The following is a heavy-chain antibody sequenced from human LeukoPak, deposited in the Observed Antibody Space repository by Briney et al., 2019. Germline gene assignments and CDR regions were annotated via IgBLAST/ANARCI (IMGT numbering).Heavy chain of an antibody. V-gene: IGHV3-23*01. CDR2: ISGSGGST. CDR3: AKASAARLNYFDY. D-gene: IGHD6-19*01. J-gene: IGHJ4*02. Sequence: PGGSLRLSCAASGFTFSSYAMSWVRQAPGKGLEWVSAISGSGGSTYYADSVKGRFTISRDNSKNMLYLQMNSLRAEDTAVYYCAKASAARLNYFDYWGQGTLVTVSS. CDR1: GFTFSSYA.